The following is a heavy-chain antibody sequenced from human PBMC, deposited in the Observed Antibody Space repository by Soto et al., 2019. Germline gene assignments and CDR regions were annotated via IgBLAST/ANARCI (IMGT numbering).Heavy chain of an antibody. Sequence: QVQLVQSGAEVKKPGASVKVSCKASGYTLTSYGISWVRQAPGQGLEWMGWISAYNGNTNYAQKLQGRVTMTTDTSTSTAYMELRSLRSDDTAVYYCAIFRIAAAGTPVNYFDYWGQGTLVTVSS. V-gene: IGHV1-18*01. CDR3: AIFRIAAAGTPVNYFDY. D-gene: IGHD6-13*01. CDR2: ISAYNGNT. CDR1: GYTLTSYG. J-gene: IGHJ4*02.